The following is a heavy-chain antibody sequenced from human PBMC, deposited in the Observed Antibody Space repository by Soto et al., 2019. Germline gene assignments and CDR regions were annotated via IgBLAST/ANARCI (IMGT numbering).Heavy chain of an antibody. D-gene: IGHD6-19*01. CDR1: GGSINSSTYY. Sequence: SETLSLTCTVSGGSINSSTYYWGWIRQPPGKGLEWIGSFSYSGSTYYNPSLKSRVTISLDTSKNQFSLNLGSVIAADTALYYCVKLSGWYRYNSFDPWGQGSLVTVSS. CDR3: VKLSGWYRYNSFDP. J-gene: IGHJ5*02. CDR2: FSYSGST. V-gene: IGHV4-39*01.